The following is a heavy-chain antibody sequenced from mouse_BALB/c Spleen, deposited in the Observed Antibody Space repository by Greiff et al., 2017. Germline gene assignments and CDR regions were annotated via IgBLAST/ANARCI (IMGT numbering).Heavy chain of an antibody. D-gene: IGHD2-14*01. Sequence: QVQLQQPGAELVKPGASVKLSCKASGYTFTSYWMHWVKQRPGQGLEWIGEIDPSDSYTNYNQKFKGKATLTVDKSSNTAYMQLSSLTSEDSAVYYCARIGRRVYAMDYWGQGTSVTVSS. CDR3: ARIGRRVYAMDY. V-gene: IGHV1-69*02. CDR1: GYTFTSYW. J-gene: IGHJ4*01. CDR2: IDPSDSYT.